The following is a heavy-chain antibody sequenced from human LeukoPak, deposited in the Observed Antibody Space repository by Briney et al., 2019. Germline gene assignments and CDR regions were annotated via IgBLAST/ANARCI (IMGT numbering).Heavy chain of an antibody. CDR3: ARDPDYSDYMDV. D-gene: IGHD4/OR15-4a*01. J-gene: IGHJ6*03. Sequence: PSETLSLTCTVSGGSISRYYWSWIRQPPGKGLEWIGNIYYSGSTNYNPSLKSRLTISVDNSMNQFSLKLSSVTAADTAVYYCARDPDYSDYMDVWGKGTTVTVSS. V-gene: IGHV4-59*12. CDR1: GGSISRYY. CDR2: IYYSGST.